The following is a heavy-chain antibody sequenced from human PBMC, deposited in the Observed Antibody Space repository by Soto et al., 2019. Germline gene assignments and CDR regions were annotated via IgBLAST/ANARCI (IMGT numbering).Heavy chain of an antibody. CDR1: GGTFSSYA. Sequence: QVQLVQSGAEVKKPGSSVKVSCKASGGTFSSYAISWVRQAPGQGLEWMGGLIPIFGTANYAQKFQGRVTITADESTSTAYMELISLRAEDTAVYYCARGPIYWSGGSCYGPTYYYYGMDVWGQGTTVTVSS. D-gene: IGHD2-15*01. CDR3: ARGPIYWSGGSCYGPTYYYYGMDV. V-gene: IGHV1-69*12. J-gene: IGHJ6*02. CDR2: LIPIFGTA.